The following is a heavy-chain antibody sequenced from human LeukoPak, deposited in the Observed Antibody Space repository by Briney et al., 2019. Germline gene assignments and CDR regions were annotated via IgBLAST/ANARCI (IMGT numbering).Heavy chain of an antibody. CDR1: GGSISSSSYY. J-gene: IGHJ6*03. V-gene: IGHV4-39*07. Sequence: PSETLSLTCTVSGGSISSSSYYWGWVRQPPGKGLEWIGSIYYSGSTYYNPSLKSRVTISVDTSKNQFSLKLSSVTAADTAVYYCARVFRAVAAYYYYYYMDVWGKGTTVTVSS. CDR3: ARVFRAVAAYYYYYYMDV. D-gene: IGHD6-19*01. CDR2: IYYSGST.